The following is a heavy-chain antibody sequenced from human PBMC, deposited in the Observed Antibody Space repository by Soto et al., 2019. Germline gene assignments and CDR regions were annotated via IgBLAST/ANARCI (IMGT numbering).Heavy chain of an antibody. CDR3: AKDKVLGAAGYYFDF. D-gene: IGHD6-13*01. Sequence: GGSLRLSCAASGFTFSSYGMHWVRQAPVKGLEWVAVISYDGSNKYFADSVKGRFTVSRDNSENTLYLHMNSLRAEDTAVYYCAKDKVLGAAGYYFDFWGQGTLVTVSS. J-gene: IGHJ4*02. CDR1: GFTFSSYG. CDR2: ISYDGSNK. V-gene: IGHV3-30*18.